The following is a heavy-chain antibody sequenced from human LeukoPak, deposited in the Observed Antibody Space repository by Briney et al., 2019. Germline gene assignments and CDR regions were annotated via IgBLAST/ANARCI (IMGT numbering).Heavy chain of an antibody. Sequence: ASVKVSCKASGYTFTGYYIHWVRQAPGQGLEWMGWINPNSGGTNYAQNFQGRVTMTRDTSITTAYMELSRLRSDDTAVYYCARLRLRGDWFDPWGQGTLVTVSS. J-gene: IGHJ5*02. CDR2: INPNSGGT. V-gene: IGHV1-2*02. CDR3: ARLRLRGDWFDP. D-gene: IGHD2-21*01. CDR1: GYTFTGYY.